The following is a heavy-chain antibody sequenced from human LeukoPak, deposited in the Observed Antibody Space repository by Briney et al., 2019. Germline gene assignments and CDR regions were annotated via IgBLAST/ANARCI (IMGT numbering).Heavy chain of an antibody. V-gene: IGHV3-30*18. CDR2: ISYDGSNK. CDR3: AKGGGFPPHFDY. CDR1: GFTFSDYG. J-gene: IGHJ4*02. Sequence: PGGSLRLSCAASGFTFSDYGMHWVRQAPGKGLEWVAVISYDGSNKYYADSVKGRFTISRDNSKNTLYLQMNSLRAEDTAVYYCAKGGGFPPHFDYWGQGTLVTVSS. D-gene: IGHD3-16*01.